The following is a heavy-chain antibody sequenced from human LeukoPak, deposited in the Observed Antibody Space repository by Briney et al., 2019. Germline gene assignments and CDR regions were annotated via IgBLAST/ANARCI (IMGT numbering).Heavy chain of an antibody. CDR2: ITSKSYDETT. D-gene: IGHD1-1*01. CDR3: VGRPWNFDY. J-gene: IGHJ4*02. CDR1: GFTFSTAF. V-gene: IGHV3-15*01. Sequence: TGGSLRLSCTASGFTFSTAFMNWVRQAPGKGLEWVARITSKSYDETTDYAAPVKGRFFISRDDSRGTLSLEMNSLKIEDTAVYFCVGRPWNFDYWGQGTLVTVSS.